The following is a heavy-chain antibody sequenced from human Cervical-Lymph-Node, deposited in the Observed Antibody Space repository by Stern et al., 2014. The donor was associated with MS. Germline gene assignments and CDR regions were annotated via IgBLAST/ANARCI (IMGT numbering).Heavy chain of an antibody. CDR2: IKQDGSHI. CDR1: GFTFSNYW. J-gene: IGHJ4*02. D-gene: IGHD3-16*01. CDR3: ARLNGGTGGNLDC. V-gene: IGHV3-7*03. Sequence: EVHLVESGGDLVQPGGSLRLSCAASGFTFSNYWMGWVRQAPGKGLEYVANIKQDGSHIFYVDSVKGRFTISRDNAKSSLFLQMNNLRAEDAAVYYCARLNGGTGGNLDCWGQGTLVTVSS.